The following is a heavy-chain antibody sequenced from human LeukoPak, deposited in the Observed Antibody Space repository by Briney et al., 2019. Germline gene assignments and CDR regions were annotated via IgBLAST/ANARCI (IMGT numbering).Heavy chain of an antibody. Sequence: TGGSLRLSCAASGFTFSSYDMHWVRQAPGKGLEWVAVIWYDGNNKYYADSVKGRFIISRDNSKNTLYLQMNSLKTEDTAVYYCTTDGYNWNARDFDYWGQGTLVTVSS. D-gene: IGHD1-20*01. CDR3: TTDGYNWNARDFDY. CDR1: GFTFSSYD. V-gene: IGHV3-33*01. J-gene: IGHJ4*02. CDR2: IWYDGNNK.